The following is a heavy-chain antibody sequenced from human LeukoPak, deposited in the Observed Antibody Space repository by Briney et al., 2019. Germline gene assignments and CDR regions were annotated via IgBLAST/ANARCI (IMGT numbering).Heavy chain of an antibody. CDR3: ARMTSYSSGCYFDY. CDR2: IYYSGTT. D-gene: IGHD6-19*01. Sequence: SETLSLTCTVTGGSISGYYWSWIRQPPGKGGEGSGFIYYSGTTNYNPSLKSRVTVSVDTSKNQLSMMLSSVTAADTAVYYCARMTSYSSGCYFDYSGQGTPVTVSS. V-gene: IGHV4-59*01. J-gene: IGHJ4*02. CDR1: GGSISGYY.